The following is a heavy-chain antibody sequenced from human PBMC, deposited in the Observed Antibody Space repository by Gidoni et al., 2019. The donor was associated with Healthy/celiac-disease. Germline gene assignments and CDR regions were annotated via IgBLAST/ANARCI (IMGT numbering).Heavy chain of an antibody. V-gene: IGHV1-18*01. Sequence: QVQLVQSGAEVKKPGASVKVSCKAAGYTFTSYGISWVRQAPGQGLEWMGWISAYNGNTNYAQKLQGRVTMTTDTSTSTAYMELRSLRSDDTAVYYCARDARGATIFGVVPPSGYYYMDVWGKGTTVTVSS. CDR2: ISAYNGNT. CDR1: GYTFTSYG. J-gene: IGHJ6*03. CDR3: ARDARGATIFGVVPPSGYYYMDV. D-gene: IGHD3-3*01.